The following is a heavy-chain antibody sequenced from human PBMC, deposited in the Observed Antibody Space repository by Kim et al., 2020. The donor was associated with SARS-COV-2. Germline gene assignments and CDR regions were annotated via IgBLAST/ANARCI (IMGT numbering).Heavy chain of an antibody. D-gene: IGHD6-6*01. CDR2: ISGSGGST. V-gene: IGHV3-23*01. J-gene: IGHJ6*02. Sequence: GGSLRLSCAASGFTFSSYAMSWVRQAPGKGLEWVSAISGSGGSTYYADSVKGRFTISRDNSKNTLYLQMNSLRAEDTAVYYCARLSGAARRAGMDVWGQGTTVTVSS. CDR1: GFTFSSYA. CDR3: ARLSGAARRAGMDV.